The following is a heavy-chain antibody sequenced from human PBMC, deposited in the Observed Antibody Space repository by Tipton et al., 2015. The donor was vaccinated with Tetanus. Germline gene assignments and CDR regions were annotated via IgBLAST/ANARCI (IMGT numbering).Heavy chain of an antibody. CDR1: GFSFSSYG. D-gene: IGHD2-15*01. J-gene: IGHJ3*02. V-gene: IGHV4-4*02. CDR3: ARYGKGYCSGGNCHSDVFDI. CDR2: IYHSGTT. Sequence: QLVQSGGGVVQPGRSLRLSCAASGFSFSSYGMHWVRQAPGKGLEWIGEIYHSGTTNYNPSLKSRVTMSVDKSKNQFSLKLSSVTAADTAVYYCARYGKGYCSGGNCHSDVFDIWGLGTVVTVSS.